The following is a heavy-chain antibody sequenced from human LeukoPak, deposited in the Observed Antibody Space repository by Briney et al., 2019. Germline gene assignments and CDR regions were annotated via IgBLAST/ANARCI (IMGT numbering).Heavy chain of an antibody. V-gene: IGHV4-34*01. CDR1: GGSFSGYY. D-gene: IGHD1-26*01. CDR3: ASRGYSGSYGDY. CDR2: INHSGST. J-gene: IGHJ4*02. Sequence: PSETLSLTCAVYGGSFSGYYWSWIRRPPGKGLEWIGEINHSGSTNYNPSLKSRVTISVDTSKNQFSLKLSSVTAADTAVYYCASRGYSGSYGDYWGQGTLVTVSS.